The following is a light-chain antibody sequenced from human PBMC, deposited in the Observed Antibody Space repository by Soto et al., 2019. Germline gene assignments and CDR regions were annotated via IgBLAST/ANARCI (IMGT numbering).Light chain of an antibody. J-gene: IGLJ1*01. Sequence: QSVLTQPPSVSGAPGQRVTISCTGSSSNIGAHYDVNWYHQLPGTAPKLLIYGNTNRPSGVPDRFSGSKSGTSASLAITGLQAEDEADYYCQSYDNSLSGYVFGTGTKLTVL. CDR1: SSNIGAHYD. CDR2: GNT. V-gene: IGLV1-40*01. CDR3: QSYDNSLSGYV.